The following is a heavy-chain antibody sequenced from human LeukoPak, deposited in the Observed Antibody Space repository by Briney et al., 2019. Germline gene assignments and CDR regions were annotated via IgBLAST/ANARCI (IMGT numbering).Heavy chain of an antibody. Sequence: SETLSLTCAVSGGSLSGYYWTWIRQPPGKGLEWIGEINHSGSTNYNPSLKSRVTISVDTSKKQFFLKLNSVTAADTAVYYCARARRHYGRSFDYWGQGTLVTVSS. V-gene: IGHV4-34*01. D-gene: IGHD4-17*01. CDR2: INHSGST. J-gene: IGHJ4*02. CDR3: ARARRHYGRSFDY. CDR1: GGSLSGYY.